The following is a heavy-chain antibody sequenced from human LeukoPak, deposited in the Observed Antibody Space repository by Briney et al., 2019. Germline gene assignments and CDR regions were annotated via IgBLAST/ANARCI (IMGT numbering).Heavy chain of an antibody. J-gene: IGHJ2*01. Sequence: GRSLRLSCAASGFTFSSYAMHWVRQAPGKGLEWVAVISYDGSNKYYADSVKGRFTISRDNSKNTLYLQMNSLRAEDTAVYYCARDWGDYVGYFDLWGRGTLVTASS. CDR2: ISYDGSNK. V-gene: IGHV3-30*04. CDR1: GFTFSSYA. CDR3: ARDWGDYVGYFDL. D-gene: IGHD4-17*01.